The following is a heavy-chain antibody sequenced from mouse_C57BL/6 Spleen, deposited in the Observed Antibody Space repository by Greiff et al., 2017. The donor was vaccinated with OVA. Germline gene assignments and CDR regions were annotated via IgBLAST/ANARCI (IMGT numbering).Heavy chain of an antibody. V-gene: IGHV1-50*01. D-gene: IGHD1-1*01. CDR2: IDTSDSYT. Sequence: QVQLQQPGAELVKPGASVKLSCKASGYTFTSYWMKWVNQRPGQGLEWIGEIDTSDSYTNYNQKFKGQATLTVDTSTSTAYMQLSSLTSVDSSVNDCAICITTVVGDAMDYWGQGTSVTVSA. CDR1: GYTFTSYW. J-gene: IGHJ4*01. CDR3: AICITTVVGDAMDY.